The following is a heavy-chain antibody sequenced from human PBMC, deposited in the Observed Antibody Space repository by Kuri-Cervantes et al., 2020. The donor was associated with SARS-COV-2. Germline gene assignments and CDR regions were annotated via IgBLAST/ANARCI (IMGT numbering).Heavy chain of an antibody. D-gene: IGHD4-17*01. CDR2: ISAYNGNT. V-gene: IGHV1-18*01. CDR1: GFTFTSSA. CDR3: ASWGRDMTTVTWVDY. Sequence: ASVKVSCKASGFTFTSSAMQWVRQARGQRLEWMGWISAYNGNTNYAQKLQGRVTMTTDTSTSTAYMELRSLRSDDTAVYYCASWGRDMTTVTWVDYWGQGTLVTVSS. J-gene: IGHJ4*02.